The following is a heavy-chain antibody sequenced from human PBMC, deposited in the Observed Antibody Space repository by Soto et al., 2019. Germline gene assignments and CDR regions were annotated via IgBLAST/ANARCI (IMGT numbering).Heavy chain of an antibody. CDR3: ARDPFYLDTARLKYYSYYGMDV. D-gene: IGHD5-18*01. Sequence: ASVKVSCKASGYTFTSYVISWVRQAPGQGLEWMGWISAYNGNTNYAQKLQGRVTMTTDTSTSTAYMELRSLRSDDTAVYYCARDPFYLDTARLKYYSYYGMDVWGQGTTLTVSS. V-gene: IGHV1-18*01. CDR1: GYTFTSYV. J-gene: IGHJ6*02. CDR2: ISAYNGNT.